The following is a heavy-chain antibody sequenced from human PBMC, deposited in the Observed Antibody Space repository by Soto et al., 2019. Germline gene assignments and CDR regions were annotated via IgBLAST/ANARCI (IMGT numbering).Heavy chain of an antibody. J-gene: IGHJ4*02. V-gene: IGHV3-21*01. D-gene: IGHD6-19*01. Sequence: EVQLVESGGGLVKPGGSLRLSCAASGFTFSSYSMNWVRQAPGKGLEWVSSISSSSSYIYYADSVKGRFTISRDNAKNSLYLQINSLRAEDTAVYYCATSRIAVAGFPMGDDFRTPGYWGQGTLVTVSS. CDR2: ISSSSSYI. CDR3: ATSRIAVAGFPMGDDFRTPGY. CDR1: GFTFSSYS.